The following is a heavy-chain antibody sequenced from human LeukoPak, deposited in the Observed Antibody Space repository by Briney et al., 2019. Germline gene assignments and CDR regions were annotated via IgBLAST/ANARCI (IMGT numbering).Heavy chain of an antibody. CDR3: ARDFGGEAMDHYFDY. CDR2: ISYDGSNK. J-gene: IGHJ4*02. V-gene: IGHV3-30-3*01. CDR1: GFTFSSYA. Sequence: GWSLRLSCAASGFTFSSYAMHWVRQAPGKGLEWVAVISYDGSNKYYADSVKGRFTISRDNSKNTLYLQMNSLRAEDTAVYYCARDFGGEAMDHYFDYWGQGTLVTVSS. D-gene: IGHD3-10*01.